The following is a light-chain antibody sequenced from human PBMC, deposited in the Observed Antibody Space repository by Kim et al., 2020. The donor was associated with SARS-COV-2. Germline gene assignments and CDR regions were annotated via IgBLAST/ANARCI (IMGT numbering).Light chain of an antibody. J-gene: IGLJ2*01. Sequence: PGKTARITCGGTNIGSKSVHWYQQKPGQAPVLVIYYDSDRPSGIPERFSGSNSGNTATLTISRVEAGDEADYYCQVWDSSSDHPVVFGGGTKVTVL. CDR2: YDS. CDR3: QVWDSSSDHPVV. CDR1: NIGSKS. V-gene: IGLV3-21*04.